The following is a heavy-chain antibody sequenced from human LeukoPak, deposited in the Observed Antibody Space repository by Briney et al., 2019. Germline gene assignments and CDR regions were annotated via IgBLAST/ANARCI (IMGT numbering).Heavy chain of an antibody. CDR2: IYYSGST. J-gene: IGHJ4*02. V-gene: IGHV4-39*07. D-gene: IGHD3-16*01. CDR3: ATNLQGVDY. Sequence: SETLSLTCTVSGGSTSSSSYYWGWIRQPPGKGLEWIGNIYYSGSTYYNPSLRSRVTISVDTSKNQFSLKLSSVTAADTAVYFCATNLQGVDYWGQGPLVTVSS. CDR1: GGSTSSSSYY.